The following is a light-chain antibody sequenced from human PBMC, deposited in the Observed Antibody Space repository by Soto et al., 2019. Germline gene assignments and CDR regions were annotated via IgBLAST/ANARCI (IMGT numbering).Light chain of an antibody. V-gene: IGKV1-5*01. CDR3: QQYNNYWT. Sequence: DIQMTQSPSTLSASVGDRVTITCRASRSISSWLAWYQQKPGKPPKLLIYDASSFEGGVPSRFSGSGSGTEFTLTISSLQPDDSATYYCQQYNNYWTFGQGTEV. CDR1: RSISSW. CDR2: DAS. J-gene: IGKJ1*01.